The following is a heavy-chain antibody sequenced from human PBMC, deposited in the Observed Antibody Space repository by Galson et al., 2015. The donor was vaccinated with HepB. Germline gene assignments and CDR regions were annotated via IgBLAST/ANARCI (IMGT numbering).Heavy chain of an antibody. D-gene: IGHD5-12*01. J-gene: IGHJ6*02. Sequence: CAISGDSVSSNSAAWNWIRQSPSRGLEWLGRTYYRSKWYNDYAVSVKSRITINPDTSKNQFSLQLNSVTPEDTAVYYCARGEWLRFREIKIDYYYGMDVWGQGTTVTVSS. V-gene: IGHV6-1*01. CDR3: ARGEWLRFREIKIDYYYGMDV. CDR1: GDSVSSNSAA. CDR2: TYYRSKWYN.